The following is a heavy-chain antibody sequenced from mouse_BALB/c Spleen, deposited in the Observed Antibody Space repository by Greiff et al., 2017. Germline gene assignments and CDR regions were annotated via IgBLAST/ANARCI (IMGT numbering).Heavy chain of an antibody. CDR2: IWSGGST. V-gene: IGHV2-2*02. CDR1: GFSLTSYG. Sequence: QVQLKESGPGLVQPSQSLSITCTVSGFSLTSYGVHWVRQSPGKGLEWLGVIWSGGSTDYNAAFISRLSISKDNSKSQVFFKMNSLQANDTAIYYCARHRDDGGYAMDYWGQGTSVTVSS. J-gene: IGHJ4*01. D-gene: IGHD2-12*01. CDR3: ARHRDDGGYAMDY.